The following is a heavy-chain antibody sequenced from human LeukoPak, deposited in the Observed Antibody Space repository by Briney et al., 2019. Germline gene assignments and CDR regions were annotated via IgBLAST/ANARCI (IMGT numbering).Heavy chain of an antibody. CDR2: IYYSGGT. CDR3: ARETPGAGHFEY. CDR1: GGSINYYY. V-gene: IGHV4-59*01. D-gene: IGHD7-27*01. J-gene: IGHJ4*02. Sequence: SETLSLTCTVSGGSINYYYWMWIRQPPGKGLEWIGYIYYSGGTHYNPSLKSRVTMLVDTSKNQFSLKLTAVTAADKAVYYCARETPGAGHFEYWGQGSLVTVSS.